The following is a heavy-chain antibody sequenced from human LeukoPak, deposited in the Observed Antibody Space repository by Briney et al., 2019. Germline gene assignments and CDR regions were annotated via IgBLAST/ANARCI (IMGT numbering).Heavy chain of an antibody. Sequence: ASVKVSCKVSGYTLTELSMHWVRQAPGKGLEWMGGFDPEDGETIYAQKFQGRVTMTEDTSTDTAYMELSSLRSEDTAVYYCARDGPGADASDIWGQGTMVTVSS. CDR1: GYTLTELS. CDR2: FDPEDGET. CDR3: ARDGPGADASDI. V-gene: IGHV1-24*01. J-gene: IGHJ3*02.